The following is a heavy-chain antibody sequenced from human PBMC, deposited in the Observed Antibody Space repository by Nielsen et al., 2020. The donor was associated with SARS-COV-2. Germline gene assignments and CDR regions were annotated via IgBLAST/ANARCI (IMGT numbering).Heavy chain of an antibody. Sequence: ASVKVSCKASGYTFTSYAMHWVRQAPGQRLEWMGWINAGNGNTKYSQKFQGRVTITRDTSASTADMELSSLRSEDTAVYYCARGPRGGSGWYFWFDPWGQGTLVTVSS. CDR3: ARGPRGGSGWYFWFDP. D-gene: IGHD6-19*01. V-gene: IGHV1-3*01. CDR2: INAGNGNT. J-gene: IGHJ5*02. CDR1: GYTFTSYA.